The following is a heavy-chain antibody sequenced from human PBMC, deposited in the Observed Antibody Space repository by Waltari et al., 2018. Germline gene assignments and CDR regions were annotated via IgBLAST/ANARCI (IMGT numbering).Heavy chain of an antibody. CDR2: INHSGSA. CDR3: ARGRDYVWNLL. D-gene: IGHD3-16*01. V-gene: IGHV4-34*01. CDR1: GGSFSDYW. J-gene: IGHJ4*02. Sequence: QVQLQQWGAGPLQPSETLSLTCAFYGGSFSDYWWSWIRQPPWKGLEWIGEINHSGSANYNPTLKSRVTMSVDTSKNQFSLNLNSVTAADTAVYYCARGRDYVWNLLWGQGTLVTVSS.